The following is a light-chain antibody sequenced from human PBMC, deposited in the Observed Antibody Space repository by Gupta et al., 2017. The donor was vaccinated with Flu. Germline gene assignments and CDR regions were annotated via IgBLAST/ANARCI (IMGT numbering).Light chain of an antibody. CDR3: QQSDSTPRLT. Sequence: DIQMTQSPSSLPASVGDRVTITCRASQSISSYLNWYQQKPGKAPKLLIYAASSLQSGVPSRFSGSGSGTDFTLTISSLQPEDFATYYCQQSDSTPRLTFGGGTKVEIK. J-gene: IGKJ4*01. V-gene: IGKV1-39*01. CDR2: AAS. CDR1: QSISSY.